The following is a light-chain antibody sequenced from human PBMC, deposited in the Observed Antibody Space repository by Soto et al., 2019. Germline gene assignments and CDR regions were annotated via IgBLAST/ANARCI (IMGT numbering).Light chain of an antibody. Sequence: DIQMTQSPSTLSASVGDRVTITCRASQSISSWLAWYQQKPGKAPKLLIYGASSLASGVPSRFSGSGSGTEFTLTISSLQPDDFATYYCQQYKSSSRTFGQGTKVEVK. J-gene: IGKJ1*01. CDR2: GAS. CDR1: QSISSW. CDR3: QQYKSSSRT. V-gene: IGKV1-5*01.